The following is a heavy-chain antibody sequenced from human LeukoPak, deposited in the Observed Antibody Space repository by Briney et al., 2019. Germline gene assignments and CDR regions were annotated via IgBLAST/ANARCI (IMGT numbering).Heavy chain of an antibody. J-gene: IGHJ4*02. Sequence: SETLSLTCTVSGGSISSYYWSWIRQPPGKGLEWIGYIYYSGSTNYNPSLKSRITISVDTSKNQFSLKLSSVTAADTAVYYCARYVWGSYPTFEDYWGQGTLVTVSS. CDR1: GGSISSYY. D-gene: IGHD3-16*02. V-gene: IGHV4-59*01. CDR3: ARYVWGSYPTFEDY. CDR2: IYYSGST.